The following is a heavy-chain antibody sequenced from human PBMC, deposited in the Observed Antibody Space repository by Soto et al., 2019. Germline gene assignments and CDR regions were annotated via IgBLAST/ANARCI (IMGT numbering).Heavy chain of an antibody. V-gene: IGHV1-69*01. CDR3: ARDQHHRVVPAAAMRGDYYYYGMDV. CDR2: IIPIFGTA. Sequence: QVQLVQSGAEVKKPGSSVKVSCKASGGTFSSYAISWVRQAPGQGLEWMGGIIPIFGTANYAQKFQGRVTITADESTSTAYMELSSLRSEDTAVYYCARDQHHRVVPAAAMRGDYYYYGMDVWGQGTTVTVSS. D-gene: IGHD2-2*01. CDR1: GGTFSSYA. J-gene: IGHJ6*02.